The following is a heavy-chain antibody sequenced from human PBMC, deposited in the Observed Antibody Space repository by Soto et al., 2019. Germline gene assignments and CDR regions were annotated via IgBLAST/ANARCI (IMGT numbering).Heavy chain of an antibody. J-gene: IGHJ5*02. CDR3: ARDLTRDGYYDFWSGYYNTEGWFDP. CDR1: GFTFSSYS. CDR2: ISSSSSYI. D-gene: IGHD3-3*01. Sequence: PGGSLRLSCAASGFTFSSYSMNWVRQAPGKGLEWVSSISSSSSYIYYADSVKGRFTISRDNAKNSLYLQMNSLRAEDTAVYYCARDLTRDGYYDFWSGYYNTEGWFDPWGQGTLVTVSS. V-gene: IGHV3-21*01.